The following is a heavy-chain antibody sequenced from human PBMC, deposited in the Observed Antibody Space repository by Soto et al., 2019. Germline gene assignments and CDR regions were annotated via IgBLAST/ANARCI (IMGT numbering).Heavy chain of an antibody. Sequence: SETLSLTCTVSGGSISGSSYYWGWIRQTPGKGLEWIGSIYYSGSTYYNPSLKSRVTISVDTSKNQFSLKLSSVTPADKAVYYCARGYLIWGQGTLVTVSS. D-gene: IGHD2-21*01. CDR3: ARGYLI. J-gene: IGHJ4*02. CDR2: IYYSGST. CDR1: GGSISGSSYY. V-gene: IGHV4-39*01.